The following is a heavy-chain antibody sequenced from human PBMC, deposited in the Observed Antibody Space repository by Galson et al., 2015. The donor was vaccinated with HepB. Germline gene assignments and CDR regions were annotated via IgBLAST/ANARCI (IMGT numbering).Heavy chain of an antibody. Sequence: SPRLSCAASGFTFSTYWMSWVRQAPGKGLEWVAHINEDGSAKSYVDSVKGRFTISRDSAKNSLYLQMCSLRVEDTAVYYCARDSGRPSWGQGTLVTVSS. CDR1: GFTFSTYW. V-gene: IGHV3-7*01. CDR2: INEDGSAK. D-gene: IGHD1-26*01. J-gene: IGHJ5*02. CDR3: ARDSGRPS.